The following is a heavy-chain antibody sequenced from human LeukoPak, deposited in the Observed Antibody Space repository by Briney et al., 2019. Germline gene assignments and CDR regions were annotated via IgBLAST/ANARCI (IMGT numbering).Heavy chain of an antibody. Sequence: ASVKVSCKASGYTFTSFGITWVRQAPGQGLEWMGWISTYNARSNYAQRLRGRVTVTTDTSTNTAHMELRSLRSDDTAVYYCARGGHDYERYSGGDYWGQGTLVTVSS. CDR3: ARGGHDYERYSGGDY. V-gene: IGHV1-18*01. CDR1: GYTFTSFG. D-gene: IGHD5-12*01. CDR2: ISTYNARS. J-gene: IGHJ4*02.